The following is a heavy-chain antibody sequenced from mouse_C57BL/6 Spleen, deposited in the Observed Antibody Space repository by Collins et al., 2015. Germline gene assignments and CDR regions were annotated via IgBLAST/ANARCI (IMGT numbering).Heavy chain of an antibody. Sequence: EVQLVESGGGLVQPKGSLKLSCAASGFSFNTYAMNWVRQAPGKGLEWVARIRSKSNNYATYYADSVKDRFTISRDDSESMLYLQMNNLKTEDTAMYYCVRHSNLHYAMDYWGQGTSVTVSS. J-gene: IGHJ4*01. CDR3: VRHSNLHYAMDY. V-gene: IGHV10-1*01. CDR1: GFSFNTYA. D-gene: IGHD2-5*01. CDR2: IRSKSNNYAT.